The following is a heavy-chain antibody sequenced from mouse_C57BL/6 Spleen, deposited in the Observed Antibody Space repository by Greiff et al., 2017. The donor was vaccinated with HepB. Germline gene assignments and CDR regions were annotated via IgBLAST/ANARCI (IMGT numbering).Heavy chain of an antibody. CDR1: GYSITSGYY. D-gene: IGHD4-1*01. Sequence: EVQLQQSGPGLVKPSQSLSLTCSVTGYSITSGYYWNWIRQFPGNKLEWMGYISYDGSNNYNPSLKNRISITRDTSKNQFFLKLNSVTTEDTATYYCARDLGDWYFDVWGTGTTVTVSS. CDR3: ARDLGDWYFDV. J-gene: IGHJ1*03. CDR2: ISYDGSN. V-gene: IGHV3-6*01.